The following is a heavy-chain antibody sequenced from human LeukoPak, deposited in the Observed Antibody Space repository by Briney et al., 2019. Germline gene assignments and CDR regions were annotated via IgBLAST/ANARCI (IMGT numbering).Heavy chain of an antibody. V-gene: IGHV3-30*04. D-gene: IGHD2/OR15-2a*01. CDR3: ARDGEGSIGLDYYFFDL. J-gene: IGHJ2*01. CDR1: GFSFTSYA. Sequence: PGRSLRLSCAASGFSFTSYAMHWVRQAPGKGLEWVAVISFDGNHKYYADSVKGQFIISRDNSKTTVYLQMNSLSTEDTAVYFCARDGEGSIGLDYYFFDLWGRGTLVTVSS. CDR2: ISFDGNHK.